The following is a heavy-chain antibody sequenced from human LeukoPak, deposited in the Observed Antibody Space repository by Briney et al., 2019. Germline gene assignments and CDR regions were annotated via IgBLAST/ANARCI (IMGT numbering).Heavy chain of an antibody. D-gene: IGHD2-15*01. J-gene: IGHJ6*02. Sequence: SETLSLTCTVSGGSISSYYWGWIRQPPGKGLEWIGYIYYSGSTNYNPSLKSRVTISVDTSKNQFSLKLSSVTAADTAVYYCARLGYCSGGSCYYYYYGMDVWGQGTTVTVSS. V-gene: IGHV4-59*08. CDR3: ARLGYCSGGSCYYYYYGMDV. CDR1: GGSISSYY. CDR2: IYYSGST.